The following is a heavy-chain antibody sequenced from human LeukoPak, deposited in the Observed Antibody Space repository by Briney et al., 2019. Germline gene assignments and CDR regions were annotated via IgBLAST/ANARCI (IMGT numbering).Heavy chain of an antibody. CDR2: IKQDGSEN. D-gene: IGHD6-13*01. CDR1: GFSFSTYW. V-gene: IGHV3-7*01. J-gene: IGHJ4*02. CDR3: ATDLGSSRPNF. Sequence: GGSLRLSCVASGFSFSTYWMTWVRQAPGKGLEWVANIKQDGSENYYVDSARGRFTISRDNAKNSLYLQMNSLTAEDTAVYYCATDLGSSRPNFWGQGILVTVSS.